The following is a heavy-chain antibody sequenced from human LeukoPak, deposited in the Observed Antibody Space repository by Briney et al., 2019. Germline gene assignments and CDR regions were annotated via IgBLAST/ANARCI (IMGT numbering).Heavy chain of an antibody. V-gene: IGHV1-2*02. CDR1: EYTFSVYH. CDR3: ARGYALYSGRYIDFDY. Sequence: ASVKVSCKASEYTFSVYHIHWVRQAPGQGLEWMAWINPNNGGTNYAQKFQGRVTMTRDTSISTAYMELSRLRSDDTAVYYCARGYALYSGRYIDFDYWGQGTLVTVSS. J-gene: IGHJ4*02. CDR2: INPNNGGT. D-gene: IGHD1-26*01.